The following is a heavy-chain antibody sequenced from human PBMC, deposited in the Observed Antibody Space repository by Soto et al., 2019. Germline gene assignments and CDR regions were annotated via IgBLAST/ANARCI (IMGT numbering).Heavy chain of an antibody. J-gene: IGHJ4*02. V-gene: IGHV1-3*01. CDR1: GYTFTSYA. D-gene: IGHD6-19*01. CDR3: ARVIGGWYYFDY. Sequence: QVQLVQSGAEVKKPGASVKVSCKASGYTFTSYAMHWVRQAPGQRLEWMGWINAGNGNTKCSQKFQGRVTITRDTSASTAYMELSSLRSEDTAVYYCARVIGGWYYFDYWGQGTLVTVSS. CDR2: INAGNGNT.